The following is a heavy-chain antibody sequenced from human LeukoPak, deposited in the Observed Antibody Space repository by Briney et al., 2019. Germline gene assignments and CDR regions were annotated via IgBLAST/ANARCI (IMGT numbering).Heavy chain of an antibody. CDR3: VRTLECGAGSCSPDY. Sequence: SETLSLTCTVSGYSISSGYYWGWIRQPPGKGLEWIGSLYHSGSTYYNPSLKTRVTISVDTSKNLFSLRLNSVTAADTAVYYCVRTLECGAGSCSPDYWGQGTLVTVSS. V-gene: IGHV4-38-2*02. CDR1: GYSISSGYY. J-gene: IGHJ4*02. D-gene: IGHD2-15*01. CDR2: LYHSGST.